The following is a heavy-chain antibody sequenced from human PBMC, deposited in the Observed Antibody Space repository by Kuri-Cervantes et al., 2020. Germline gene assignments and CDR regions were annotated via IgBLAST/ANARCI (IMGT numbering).Heavy chain of an antibody. Sequence: GSLRLSCTVSGGSISSSSYYWGWIRQPPGKGLEWIGSIYYSGSTYYNPSLKSRVTISVDTSKNQFSLKLSSVTAADTAVYYCARDALRENYYYYGMDVWGQGTTVTVSS. V-gene: IGHV4-39*07. CDR3: ARDALRENYYYYGMDV. CDR2: IYYSGST. D-gene: IGHD5-24*01. J-gene: IGHJ6*02. CDR1: GGSISSSSYY.